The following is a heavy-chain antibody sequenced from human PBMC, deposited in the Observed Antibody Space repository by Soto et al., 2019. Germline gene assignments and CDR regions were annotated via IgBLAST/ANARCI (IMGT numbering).Heavy chain of an antibody. Sequence: PGGSLRLSCAASGFTFSSYWMSWDRQAPGKRPERVANIKQDGSEKYYVDSVKGRFTISRDNAKNSLYLQMNSLRAEDTAVYYCARDSYYGDYVSLYYYYYGMDVWGQGTTVTVSS. CDR1: GFTFSSYW. D-gene: IGHD4-17*01. CDR3: ARDSYYGDYVSLYYYYYGMDV. J-gene: IGHJ6*02. CDR2: IKQDGSEK. V-gene: IGHV3-7*01.